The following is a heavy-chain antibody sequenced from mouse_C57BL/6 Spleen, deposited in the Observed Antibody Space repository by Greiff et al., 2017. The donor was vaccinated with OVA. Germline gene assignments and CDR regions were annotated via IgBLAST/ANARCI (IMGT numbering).Heavy chain of an antibody. J-gene: IGHJ3*01. Sequence: EVHLVESGGGLVKPGGSLKLSCAASGFTFSSYTMSWVRQTPEKRLEWVATISGGGGNTYYPDSVKGRFTISRDNAKNTLYLQMSSLRSEDTALYYCARRKAEIYYDPAWFAYWGQGTLVTVSA. CDR2: ISGGGGNT. D-gene: IGHD2-4*01. V-gene: IGHV5-9*01. CDR1: GFTFSSYT. CDR3: ARRKAEIYYDPAWFAY.